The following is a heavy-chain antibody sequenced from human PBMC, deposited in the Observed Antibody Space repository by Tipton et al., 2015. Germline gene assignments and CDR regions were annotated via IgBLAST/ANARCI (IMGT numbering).Heavy chain of an antibody. V-gene: IGHV3-23*01. CDR2: ITARGFVT. CDR1: GFTFSAYA. D-gene: IGHD3-10*01. CDR3: AKHGADTMGPGIHY. J-gene: IGHJ4*02. Sequence: SLRLSCAASGFTFSAYAMTWVRQAPGKGLQWVSSITARGFVTYYADSVKGRFTISRDNSKSTLNLQVNTLRVEDTAIYYCAKHGADTMGPGIHYWGQGTLVTVSS.